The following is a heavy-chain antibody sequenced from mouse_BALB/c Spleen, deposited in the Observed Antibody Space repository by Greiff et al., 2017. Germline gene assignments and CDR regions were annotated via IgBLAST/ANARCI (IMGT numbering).Heavy chain of an antibody. V-gene: IGHV5-17*02. CDR1: GFAFSSYD. D-gene: IGHD2-10*02. J-gene: IGHJ2*01. CDR2: ISSGSSTI. CDR3: ARSEYGNPYYFDY. Sequence: EVQLQESGGGLVKPGGSLKLSCAASGFAFSSYDMSWVRQAPEKGLEWVAYISSGSSTIYYADTVKGRFTISRDNPKNTLFLQMTSLRSEDTAMYYCARSEYGNPYYFDYWGQGTTLTVSS.